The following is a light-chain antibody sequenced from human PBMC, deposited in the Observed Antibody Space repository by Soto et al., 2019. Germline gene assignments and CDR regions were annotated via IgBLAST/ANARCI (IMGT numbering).Light chain of an antibody. J-gene: IGKJ4*01. CDR3: QQYVTSPLT. CDR2: GVS. Sequence: EIVLTQSPGTLSLSPGERATLSCRASQSVSSYLAWYQQKPGQAPRLLIYGVSSRATGIPDRFSGSGSGTDFTLTSSRLGPEDFAVYYCQQYVTSPLTFGGGTKVDIK. V-gene: IGKV3-20*01. CDR1: QSVSSY.